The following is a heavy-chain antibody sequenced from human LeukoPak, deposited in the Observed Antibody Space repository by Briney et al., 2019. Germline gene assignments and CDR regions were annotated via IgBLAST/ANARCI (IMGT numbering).Heavy chain of an antibody. CDR2: ISYDGSNE. V-gene: IGHV3-30*04. J-gene: IGHJ4*02. CDR1: GFTFSSYA. CDR3: ARGFVPRYGVFDY. D-gene: IGHD4-17*01. Sequence: GGSLRLSCAASGFTFSSYAMHWVRQAPGKGLEWVAVISYDGSNEYYAGSVKGRFTISRDSSKNTLYLQMNSLRAEDTAVYYCARGFVPRYGVFDYWGQGTLVTVSS.